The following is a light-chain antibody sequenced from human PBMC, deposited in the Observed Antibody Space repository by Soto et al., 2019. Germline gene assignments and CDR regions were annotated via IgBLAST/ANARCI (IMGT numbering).Light chain of an antibody. V-gene: IGKV1-5*01. Sequence: DIQMTQSPSTLSASVGDTVTIACRASQTISRWLAWYQQKPGKAPRLLIYTASTLESGVPSRFSASGSGTEFTLTISSLQPDDLATYYCQQYNSYWTFGQGTKVDIK. J-gene: IGKJ1*01. CDR1: QTISRW. CDR3: QQYNSYWT. CDR2: TAS.